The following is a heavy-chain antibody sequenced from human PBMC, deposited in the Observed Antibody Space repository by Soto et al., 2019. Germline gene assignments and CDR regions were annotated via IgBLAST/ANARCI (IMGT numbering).Heavy chain of an antibody. V-gene: IGHV4-59*01. Sequence: SETLSLTCTVSGGSISSYYWSWIRQPPGKGLEWIGYIYYSGSTNYNPSLKSRVTISVDTSKNQFSLKLSSVTAADTAVYYCARASGHYDFWSGYYYYYYMDVWGKGTTVTV. D-gene: IGHD3-3*01. CDR1: GGSISSYY. CDR3: ARASGHYDFWSGYYYYYYMDV. CDR2: IYYSGST. J-gene: IGHJ6*03.